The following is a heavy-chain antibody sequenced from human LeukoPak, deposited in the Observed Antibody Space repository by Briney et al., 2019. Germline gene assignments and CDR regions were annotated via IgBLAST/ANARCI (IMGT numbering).Heavy chain of an antibody. V-gene: IGHV3-48*04. D-gene: IGHD2-2*02. CDR3: ARGCSSTSCYTWGFDY. Sequence: GGSLRLSCAASGFTFSSYSMNWVRQAPGKGLEWVSYISSSSTIYYADSVKGRFTISRDNAKNSLYLQMNSLRAEDTAVYYCARGCSSTSCYTWGFDYWGQGTLVTVSS. J-gene: IGHJ4*02. CDR1: GFTFSSYS. CDR2: ISSSSTI.